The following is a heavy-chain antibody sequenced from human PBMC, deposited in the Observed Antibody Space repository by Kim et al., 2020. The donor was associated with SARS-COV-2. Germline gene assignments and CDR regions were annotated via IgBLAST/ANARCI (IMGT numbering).Heavy chain of an antibody. D-gene: IGHD3-10*01. CDR2: IYYSGST. J-gene: IGHJ4*02. CDR1: GGSISSYY. Sequence: SETLSLTCTVSGGSISSYYWSWIRQPPGKGLEWIGYIYYSGSTNYNPSLKSRVTISVDTSKNQFSLKLSSVTAADTAVYYCARCRITMVRGVIPLYYFDYWGQGTLVTVSS. V-gene: IGHV4-59*01. CDR3: ARCRITMVRGVIPLYYFDY.